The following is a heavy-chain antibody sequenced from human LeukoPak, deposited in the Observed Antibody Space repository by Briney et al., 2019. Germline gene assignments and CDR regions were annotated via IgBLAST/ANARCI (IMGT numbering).Heavy chain of an antibody. V-gene: IGHV4-59*01. J-gene: IGHJ4*02. D-gene: IGHD6-19*01. Sequence: SETLSLTCTVSGGSISSYYWSWIRQPPGKGLEWIGYIYYSGSTNYNPSLKSRVTISVDTSKNQLSLKLSSVTAADTAVYYCARAESSGWYGNFDYWGQGTLVTVSS. CDR3: ARAESSGWYGNFDY. CDR2: IYYSGST. CDR1: GGSISSYY.